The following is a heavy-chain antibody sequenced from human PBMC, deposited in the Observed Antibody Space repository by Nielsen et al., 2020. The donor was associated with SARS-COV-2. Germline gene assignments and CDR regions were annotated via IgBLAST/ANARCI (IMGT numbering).Heavy chain of an antibody. D-gene: IGHD3-3*01. V-gene: IGHV3-21*01. CDR2: ISSSSSYI. CDR3: AREYDFWGGYYLYYYYYYMDV. Sequence: WIRQPPGKGLEWVSSISSSSSYIYYADSVKGRFTISRDNAKNSLYLQMNSLRAEDTAVYYCAREYDFWGGYYLYYYYYYMDVWGKGTTVTVSS. J-gene: IGHJ6*03.